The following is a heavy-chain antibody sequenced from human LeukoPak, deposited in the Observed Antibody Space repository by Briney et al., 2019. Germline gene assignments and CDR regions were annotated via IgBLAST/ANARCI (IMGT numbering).Heavy chain of an antibody. CDR2: IYYSGST. J-gene: IGHJ4*02. Sequence: PSETLSLTCTVSGGPISSYYWSWIRQPPGKGLEWIGYIYYSGSTNYNPSLKSRVTISVDTSKNQFSLKLSSVTAADTAVYYCARAIQWLVFDYWGQGTLVTVSS. V-gene: IGHV4-59*01. CDR1: GGPISSYY. CDR3: ARAIQWLVFDY. D-gene: IGHD6-19*01.